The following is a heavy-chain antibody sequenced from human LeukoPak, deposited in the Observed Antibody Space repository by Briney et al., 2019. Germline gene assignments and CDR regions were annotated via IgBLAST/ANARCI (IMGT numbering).Heavy chain of an antibody. Sequence: GGSLRLSCAVSGFTVSNNYMNWVRQAPGKGLEWVSVIYSDGSTYYADSVKGRFTNSRDNSKNTLYLQMDSLRAEDTAVYYCASGTLWTGYWHYYMDVWGKGTTVTVSS. V-gene: IGHV3-53*01. CDR3: ASGTLWTGYWHYYMDV. D-gene: IGHD3/OR15-3a*01. J-gene: IGHJ6*03. CDR2: IYSDGST. CDR1: GFTVSNNY.